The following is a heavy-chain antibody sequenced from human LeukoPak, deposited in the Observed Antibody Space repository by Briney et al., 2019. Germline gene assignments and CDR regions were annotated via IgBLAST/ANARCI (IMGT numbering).Heavy chain of an antibody. Sequence: SETLSLTCTVSGGSISSSSYYWGWIRQPPGKGLEWIGSIYYSGSTYYNPSLKSRVTISVDTSKNQFSLKLSSVTAADTAVYYCARDLHIYNWSYWMFDPWGQGTLVTVSS. V-gene: IGHV4-39*07. D-gene: IGHD1-7*01. CDR1: GGSISSSSYY. J-gene: IGHJ5*02. CDR2: IYYSGST. CDR3: ARDLHIYNWSYWMFDP.